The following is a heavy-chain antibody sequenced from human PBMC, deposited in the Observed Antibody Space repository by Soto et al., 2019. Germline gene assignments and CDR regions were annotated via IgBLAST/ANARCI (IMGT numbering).Heavy chain of an antibody. Sequence: SETLSLTCTVSGGSMRNYFWTWIRQPPGKGLEWIGYIHYSGTTSFFPSYNPSLRSRVTIPEDTSKNQFSLKLLSVTTADTAVYFCAAGEASSRNLAPYYLDFWGQGTLVTVSS. V-gene: IGHV4-59*01. CDR2: IHYSGTT. CDR1: GGSMRNYF. D-gene: IGHD6-13*01. J-gene: IGHJ4*02. CDR3: AAGEASSRNLAPYYLDF.